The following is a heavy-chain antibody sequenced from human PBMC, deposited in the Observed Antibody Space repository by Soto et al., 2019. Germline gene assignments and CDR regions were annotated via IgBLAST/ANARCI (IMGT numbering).Heavy chain of an antibody. V-gene: IGHV3-15*07. CDR3: VWQSKYTSYFN. J-gene: IGHJ4*01. D-gene: IGHD6-6*01. CDR1: GIPFIDAW. Sequence: EVQLVESEGGVVKPGGSLRLSCVVSGIPFIDAWMNWVRQAPGKGLEWVGRPKSKGRGEPRDYAAPVKGRFTNSRDDSKNMWYLEMNSLEVEDTAVYFCVWQSKYTSYFNWGHGTLLTVS. CDR2: PKSKGRGEPR.